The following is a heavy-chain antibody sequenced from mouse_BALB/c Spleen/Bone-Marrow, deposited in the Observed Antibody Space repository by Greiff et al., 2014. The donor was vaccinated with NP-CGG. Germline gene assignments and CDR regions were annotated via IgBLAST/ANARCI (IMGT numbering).Heavy chain of an antibody. CDR1: GFTFSSFG. CDR2: ISSGSSNI. CDR3: ARWGYYYAMDY. J-gene: IGHJ4*01. V-gene: IGHV5-17*02. D-gene: IGHD2-2*01. Sequence: EVKVVESGGGLVQPGGSRKLSCAASGFTFSSFGMHWVRRAPEKGLEWVAYISSGSSNINYADTVKGRFTISRDNPKNTLFLQMTSLRSEDTAMYYCARWGYYYAMDYWGRGTSVTVSS.